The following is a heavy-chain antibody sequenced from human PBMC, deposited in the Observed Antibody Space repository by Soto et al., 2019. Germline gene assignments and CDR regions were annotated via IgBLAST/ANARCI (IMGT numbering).Heavy chain of an antibody. J-gene: IGHJ6*03. CDR2: IYSGGST. Sequence: PGGSLRLSCAASGFTVSSNYMSWVRQAPGKGLEWVSVIYSGGSTYYADSVKGRFTISRDNSKNTLYLQMNSLRAEDTAVYYCARQGYGDYYYYYMDVWGKGTTVTVSS. D-gene: IGHD4-17*01. V-gene: IGHV3-66*04. CDR3: ARQGYGDYYYYYMDV. CDR1: GFTVSSNY.